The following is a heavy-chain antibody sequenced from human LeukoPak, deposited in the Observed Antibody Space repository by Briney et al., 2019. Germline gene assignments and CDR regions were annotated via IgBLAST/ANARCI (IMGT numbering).Heavy chain of an antibody. CDR1: GYSFTSFW. Sequence: PGESLKISCKGSGYSFTSFWIAWVRQMPGKGLEWMGIIFAADSDTRYSPFFQGQVTISADKSINTAYLQWSSLKASDTAMYYCARSMGTSTSWYSIGPSDYWGQGTLVTVSS. CDR2: IFAADSDT. CDR3: ARSMGTSTSWYSIGPSDY. J-gene: IGHJ4*02. V-gene: IGHV5-51*01. D-gene: IGHD2-2*01.